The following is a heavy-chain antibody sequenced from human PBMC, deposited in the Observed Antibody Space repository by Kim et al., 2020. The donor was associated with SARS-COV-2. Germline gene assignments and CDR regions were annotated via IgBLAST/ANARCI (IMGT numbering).Heavy chain of an antibody. CDR2: INPSGGST. CDR3: ARDLRGYYGSGSYALGFDY. CDR1: GYTFTSYY. D-gene: IGHD3-10*01. J-gene: IGHJ4*02. Sequence: ASVKVSCKASGYTFTSYYMHWVRQAPGQGLEWMGIINPSGGSTSYAQKFQGRVTMTRDTSTSTVYMELSSLRSEDTAVYYCARDLRGYYGSGSYALGFDYWGQGTLVTVSS. V-gene: IGHV1-46*01.